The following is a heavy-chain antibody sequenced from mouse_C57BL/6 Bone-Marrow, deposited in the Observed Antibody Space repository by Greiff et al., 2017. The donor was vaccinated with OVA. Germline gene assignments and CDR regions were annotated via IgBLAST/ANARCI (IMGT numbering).Heavy chain of an antibody. Sequence: VKLQESGAELVRPGASVTLSCKASGYTFTDYEMHWVKQTPVHGLEWIGASNPETGGTAYNQKFKGKAILTADKSSSTAYMELRSLTSEDSAVYYCTKTTVVATDYFDYWGQGTTLTVSS. CDR3: TKTTVVATDYFDY. J-gene: IGHJ2*01. V-gene: IGHV1-15*01. D-gene: IGHD1-1*01. CDR2: SNPETGGT. CDR1: GYTFTDYE.